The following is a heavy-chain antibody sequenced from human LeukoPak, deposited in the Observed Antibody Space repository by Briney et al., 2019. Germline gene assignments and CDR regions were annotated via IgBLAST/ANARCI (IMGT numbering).Heavy chain of an antibody. CDR1: GFTFSSYE. V-gene: IGHV3-48*03. CDR2: ISSSGSTI. Sequence: GGSLRLSCAASGFTFSSYEINWVRQAPGKGLEWVSYISSSGSTIYYADSVKGRFTISRDNAKNSLYLQMNSLRAEDTAVYYCARDPYYYGSGSPSPFDCWGQGTLVTVSS. J-gene: IGHJ4*02. CDR3: ARDPYYYGSGSPSPFDC. D-gene: IGHD3-10*01.